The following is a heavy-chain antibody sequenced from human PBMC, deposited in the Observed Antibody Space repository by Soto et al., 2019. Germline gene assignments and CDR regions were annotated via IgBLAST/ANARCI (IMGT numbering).Heavy chain of an antibody. J-gene: IGHJ4*02. CDR2: IKSETDGGTT. Sequence: GGSLRLSCAVSVLTLSNVWMSWVRQAPGKGLEWVARIKSETDGGTTDYTAPVKGRFTISRDNSKNTLYLQMNGLKTEDTAVYYCTTDRRITLAQFDYWGQGTLVTVSS. V-gene: IGHV3-15*01. CDR3: TTDRRITLAQFDY. CDR1: VLTLSNVW. D-gene: IGHD1-20*01.